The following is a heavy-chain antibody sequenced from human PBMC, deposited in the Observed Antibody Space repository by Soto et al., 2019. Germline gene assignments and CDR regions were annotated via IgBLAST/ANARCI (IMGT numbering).Heavy chain of an antibody. CDR3: ARRALDGYNL. Sequence: QVQLQESGPGLVKPSETLSLTCTVSGGSISSYYWSWIRQPPGKGLEWIGYIYYTASTNYNPSLKSRVTISADTSKNQCSLKLSSVTAADTAVYYSARRALDGYNLWGQGILVTVSS. CDR2: IYYTAST. V-gene: IGHV4-59*01. D-gene: IGHD5-12*01. J-gene: IGHJ4*02. CDR1: GGSISSYY.